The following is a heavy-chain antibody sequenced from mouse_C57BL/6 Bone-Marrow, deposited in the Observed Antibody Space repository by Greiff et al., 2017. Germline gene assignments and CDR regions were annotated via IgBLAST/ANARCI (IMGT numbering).Heavy chain of an antibody. CDR1: GFTFSSYG. Sequence: EVMLVESGGDLVKPGGSLKLSCAASGFTFSSYGMSWVRQTPDKRLEWVATISSGGSYTYYPDSVKGRFTISRDNAKNTLYLHMSSLKSEDTAMYYCAIYPYYFDYWGQGTTLTVSS. V-gene: IGHV5-6*01. CDR2: ISSGGSYT. J-gene: IGHJ2*01. CDR3: AIYPYYFDY.